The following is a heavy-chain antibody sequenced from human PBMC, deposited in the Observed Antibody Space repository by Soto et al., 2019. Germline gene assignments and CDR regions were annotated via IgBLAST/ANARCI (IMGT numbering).Heavy chain of an antibody. CDR2: IYNSGNT. D-gene: IGHD6-6*01. J-gene: IGHJ6*02. Sequence: QVQLQESGPGLVNPSQTLSLTCTVSGGSISSADYYWNWVRQPPGKGLEWIGYIYNSGNTYYNPFLKIRLTISFKMSKNQFFLELNSVTAADTAVDYCVRDRVFNHDGMDVWGQGTTVTVSS. CDR1: GGSISSADYY. V-gene: IGHV4-30-4*01. CDR3: VRDRVFNHDGMDV.